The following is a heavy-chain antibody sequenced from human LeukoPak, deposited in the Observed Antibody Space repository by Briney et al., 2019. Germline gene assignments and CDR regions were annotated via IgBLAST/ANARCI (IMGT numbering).Heavy chain of an antibody. J-gene: IGHJ5*02. CDR1: GYCFTSYW. CDR3: ARRGKLEDVLRYFDWSPGGNWFDH. V-gene: IGHV5-51*03. D-gene: IGHD3-9*01. CDR2: IYPGDSDT. Sequence: GASLKISCKGSGYCFTSYWIGWVRQMPGKGLEWMGIIYPGDSDTRYSPSFQGQVTISADKSISTAYLQWSSLKASDTAMYYCARRGKLEDVLRYFDWSPGGNWFDHWGQGTLVTVSS.